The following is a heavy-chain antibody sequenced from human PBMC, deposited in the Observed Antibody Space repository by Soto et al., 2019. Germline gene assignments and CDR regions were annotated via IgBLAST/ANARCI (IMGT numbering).Heavy chain of an antibody. V-gene: IGHV4-39*01. D-gene: IGHD4-17*01. CDR2: IYYSGGT. CDR3: ARLSGYGDYVDFDY. J-gene: IGHJ4*02. Sequence: QLQLQESGPGLVKPSETLSLTCTVSGGSISSSSYYWGWIRQPPGKGLEWIGSIYYSGGTYYNPSLKIRVTISVDTSKNQFSLRLSSVTAADTAVYYCARLSGYGDYVDFDYWGQGTLVTVSS. CDR1: GGSISSSSYY.